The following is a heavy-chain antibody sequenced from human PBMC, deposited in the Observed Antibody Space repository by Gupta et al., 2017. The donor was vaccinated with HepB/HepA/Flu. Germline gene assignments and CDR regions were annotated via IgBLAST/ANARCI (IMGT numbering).Heavy chain of an antibody. D-gene: IGHD3-10*01. J-gene: IGHJ6*03. CDR2: LSYPGST. Sequence: QVQLQESGPGLVKPSETLSVTCIVSSASISNDYWSWIRQPPGQGLEWIAHLSYPGSTNYNASLKRRVTISVDPSKNQFFLNLTSVTAADTAVYYCARRVYGNSLLGNYFYMDVWGKGTTVTVSS. CDR3: ARRVYGNSLLGNYFYMDV. V-gene: IGHV4-59*01. CDR1: SASISNDY.